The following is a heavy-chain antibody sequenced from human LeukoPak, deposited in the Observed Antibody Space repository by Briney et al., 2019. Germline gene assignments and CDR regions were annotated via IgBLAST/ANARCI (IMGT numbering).Heavy chain of an antibody. CDR1: GFTFSSYT. Sequence: GGSLRLSCEASGFTFSSYTMNWVRQAPGKGLEWVSSISTSSIYIYYSDSVKGRFTISRDNARNSLYLQMNSLRAEDTAVYYCARGPPRYCSGGSCYPSFDYWGQGTLVTVSS. CDR2: ISTSSIYI. CDR3: ARGPPRYCSGGSCYPSFDY. D-gene: IGHD2-15*01. J-gene: IGHJ4*02. V-gene: IGHV3-21*01.